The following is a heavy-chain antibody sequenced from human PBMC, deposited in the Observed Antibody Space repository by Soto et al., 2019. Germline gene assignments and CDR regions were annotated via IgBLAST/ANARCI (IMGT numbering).Heavy chain of an antibody. CDR3: AKVDRSYCARTSCSCFDF. CDR1: GFSFNSYT. Sequence: GGSLRLSCAASGFSFNSYTMNWVRQAPGKGLEWVSAVSGSGTGTFYADSVRGRFTISRDNSKSTLYLQVNSLRAEDTAVYYCAKVDRSYCARTSCSCFDFWGQGTLVTVSS. V-gene: IGHV3-23*01. D-gene: IGHD2-2*01. J-gene: IGHJ4*02. CDR2: VSGSGTGT.